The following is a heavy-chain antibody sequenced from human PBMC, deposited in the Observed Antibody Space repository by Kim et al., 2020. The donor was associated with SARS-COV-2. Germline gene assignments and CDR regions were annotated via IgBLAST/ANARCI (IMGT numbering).Heavy chain of an antibody. D-gene: IGHD2-15*01. CDR2: T. V-gene: IGHV3-53*01. CDR3: ARKTDSAGHWDF. J-gene: IGHJ4*02. Sequence: TKYADSVRGRFTISRDGSKNKLFLQMNSLRAEDSAVYYCARKTDSAGHWDFWGRGTLVAVSS.